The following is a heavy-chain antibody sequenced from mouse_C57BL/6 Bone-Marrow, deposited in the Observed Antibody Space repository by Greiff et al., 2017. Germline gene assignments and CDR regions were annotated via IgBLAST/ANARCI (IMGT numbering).Heavy chain of an antibody. D-gene: IGHD1-1*01. CDR2: ISSGGDYI. CDR1: GFTFSSYA. J-gene: IGHJ3*01. V-gene: IGHV5-9-1*02. Sequence: DVKLVESGEGLVKPGGSLKLSCAASGFTFSSYAMSWVRQTPEKRLEWVAYISSGGDYIYYADTVKGRFTISRDNARNTLYLQMSSLKSEDTAMYYCTRDELIYYYGSSYAWFAYWGQGTLVTVSA. CDR3: TRDELIYYYGSSYAWFAY.